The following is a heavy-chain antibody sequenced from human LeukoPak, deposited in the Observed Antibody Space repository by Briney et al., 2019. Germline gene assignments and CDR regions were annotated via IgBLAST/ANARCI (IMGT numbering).Heavy chain of an antibody. CDR1: GFTFSSFD. V-gene: IGHV3-30*18. CDR3: AKAGYGGSSTTIYGDH. CDR2: ISHDGRSK. D-gene: IGHD2-15*01. J-gene: IGHJ4*02. Sequence: GRSLTLSCAASGFTFSSFDMHWVRRAPGKGLEWVAIISHDGRSKYYADSVKGRFTISRDNSKNTLYLQMNSLRVEDTAVYYCAKAGYGGSSTTIYGDHWGQGTMVSVCS.